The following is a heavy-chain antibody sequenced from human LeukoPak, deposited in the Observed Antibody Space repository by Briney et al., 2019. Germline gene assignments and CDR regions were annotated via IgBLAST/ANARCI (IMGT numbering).Heavy chain of an antibody. V-gene: IGHV3-66*01. CDR1: GFTVSSSY. CDR3: ARDLEAANTYYFDY. D-gene: IGHD6-13*01. Sequence: PGGSLRLSCAASGFTVSSSYMSWVRQAPGKGLEGVSIISSAGTTYYADSVKGRFTISRDNSKNTVSLQVNSLRDEDTAVYYCARDLEAANTYYFDYWGQGTMVTVSS. J-gene: IGHJ4*02. CDR2: ISSAGTT.